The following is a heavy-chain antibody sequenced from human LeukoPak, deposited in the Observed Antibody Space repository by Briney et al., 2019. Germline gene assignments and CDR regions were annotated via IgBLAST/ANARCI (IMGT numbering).Heavy chain of an antibody. Sequence: GGSLRLSCVASGFTFSSYGMDWVRQAPGKGLEWVANIKQDGSEKYYVDSVKGRFTISRDNAKNSLYLQMNSLRAEDTAVYYCASSGMTTVTNYYYYMDVWGKGTMVTISS. CDR1: GFTFSSYG. V-gene: IGHV3-7*01. CDR2: IKQDGSEK. J-gene: IGHJ6*03. D-gene: IGHD4-17*01. CDR3: ASSGMTTVTNYYYYMDV.